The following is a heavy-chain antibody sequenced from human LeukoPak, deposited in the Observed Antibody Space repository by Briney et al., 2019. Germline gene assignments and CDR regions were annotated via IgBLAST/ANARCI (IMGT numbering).Heavy chain of an antibody. CDR2: IYYSGST. J-gene: IGHJ5*02. V-gene: IGHV4-59*01. CDR1: GGSLSTYY. D-gene: IGHD3-22*01. CDR3: ARASGGYYNNWFDP. Sequence: SETLSLTRTVSGGSLSTYYWSWIRQPPGKGLEWMGYIYYSGSTNYNPSLKSRVTISVDTSKNQFSLKLSSVTAADTAVYYCARASGGYYNNWFDPWGQGTLVTVSS.